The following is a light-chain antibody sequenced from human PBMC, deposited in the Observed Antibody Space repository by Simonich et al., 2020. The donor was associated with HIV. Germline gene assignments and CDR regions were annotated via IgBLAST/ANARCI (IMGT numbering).Light chain of an antibody. CDR1: QSLLHSNGYNY. CDR3: MQALQTPT. V-gene: IGKV2-28*01. CDR2: LGS. J-gene: IGKJ3*01. Sequence: DIVMTQSPLSLPVTPGEPASISCRSNQSLLHSNGYNYLDWYLQKPGPFPQLRISLGSNRASGVPDRVSGSGSGTDFTLKISRVEAEDVGVYYCMQALQTPTFGPGTKVDIK.